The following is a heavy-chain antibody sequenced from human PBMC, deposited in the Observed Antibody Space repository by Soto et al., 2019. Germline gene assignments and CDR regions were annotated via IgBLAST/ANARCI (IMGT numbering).Heavy chain of an antibody. D-gene: IGHD5-18*01. CDR2: IYSGGST. V-gene: IGHV3-66*04. Sequence: EVQLVESGGGLVQPGGSLRLSCAASGVTVSSNYMSWVRPAPGKGLEWVSVIYSGGSTYYADSVKGRFTISRDNSTNTLYLQMNSLRAEDTAVYYCAIHGYNYGGGYFDYWGQGTLVTASS. CDR1: GVTVSSNY. J-gene: IGHJ4*02. CDR3: AIHGYNYGGGYFDY.